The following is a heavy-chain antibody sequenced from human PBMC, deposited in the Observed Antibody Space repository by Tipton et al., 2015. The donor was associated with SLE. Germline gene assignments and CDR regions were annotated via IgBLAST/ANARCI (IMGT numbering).Heavy chain of an antibody. J-gene: IGHJ3*02. CDR1: GFTFSSYG. V-gene: IGHV3-33*01. CDR2: IWYDGSNK. CDR3: AREKSSGSYTRSAFDI. D-gene: IGHD1-26*01. Sequence: SLRLSCAASGFTFSSYGMHWVRQAPGKGLEWVAVIWYDGSNKYYADSVKGRFTISRDNSKNTLYLQMNSLRAVDTAVYYCAREKSSGSYTRSAFDIWGQGTMVTVSS.